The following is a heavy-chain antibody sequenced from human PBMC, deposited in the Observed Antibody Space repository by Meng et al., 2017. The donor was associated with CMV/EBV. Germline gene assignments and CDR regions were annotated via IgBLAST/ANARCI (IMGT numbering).Heavy chain of an antibody. D-gene: IGHD6-19*01. J-gene: IGHJ6*02. Sequence: GGSLRLSCAASGFTFSSYEMNWVRQAPGKGLEWVSYISSSGSTIYYADSVKGRFTISRDNAKNSLYLQMSSLRAEDTAVYYCARDLAVAGSYYYYGMDVWGQGTTVTVSS. CDR1: GFTFSSYE. V-gene: IGHV3-48*03. CDR2: ISSSGSTI. CDR3: ARDLAVAGSYYYYGMDV.